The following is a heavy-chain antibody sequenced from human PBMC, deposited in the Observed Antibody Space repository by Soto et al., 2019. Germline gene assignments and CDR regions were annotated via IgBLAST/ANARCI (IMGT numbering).Heavy chain of an antibody. J-gene: IGHJ5*02. CDR2: ISWNSVSI. V-gene: IGHV3-9*01. D-gene: IGHD5-18*01. CDR3: VKSSFTAMGTFDP. CDR1: GFTFDDYA. Sequence: EVELVESGGGLVQPGRSLRLSCAASGFTFDDYAMHWVRQAPGKGLEWVSGISWNSVSIGYADSVKGRLTISRDNAKNSLYLQMISLRAEDSSLSYCVKSSFTAMGTFDPWGQGTLVTVSS.